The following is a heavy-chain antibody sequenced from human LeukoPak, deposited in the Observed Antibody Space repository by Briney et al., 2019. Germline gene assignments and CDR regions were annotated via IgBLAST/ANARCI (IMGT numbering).Heavy chain of an antibody. CDR3: ARSEYYYDSSGSRPLWYFDY. CDR2: ISDSGGS. J-gene: IGHJ4*02. CDR1: GGSVGSGISY. D-gene: IGHD3-22*01. V-gene: IGHV4-61*01. Sequence: SETLSLTCSVSGGSVGSGISYWSWIRQPPGEGLEWIAYISDSGGSDYNPSLRGRVTISLDTSKNQFSLRLTSVTAADTAVYYCARSEYYYDSSGSRPLWYFDYWGQGTLVTVSS.